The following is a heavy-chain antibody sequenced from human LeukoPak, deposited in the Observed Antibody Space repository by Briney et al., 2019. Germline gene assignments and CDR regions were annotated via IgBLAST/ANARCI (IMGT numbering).Heavy chain of an antibody. D-gene: IGHD3-10*01. CDR1: GYTFTSYG. J-gene: IGHJ3*02. Sequence: ASVKVSCKASGYTFTSYGISWVRQAPGQGLEWMGWISAYNGNTNYAQKLQGRVTMTTDTSTSTAYVELRSLRSDDTAVYYCARSAAFGAFDIWGQGTMVTVSS. CDR2: ISAYNGNT. V-gene: IGHV1-18*01. CDR3: ARSAAFGAFDI.